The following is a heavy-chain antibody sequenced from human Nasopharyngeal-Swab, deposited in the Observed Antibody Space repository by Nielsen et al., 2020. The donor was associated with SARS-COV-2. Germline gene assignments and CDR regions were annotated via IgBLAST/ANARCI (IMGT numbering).Heavy chain of an antibody. CDR2: IKQDASEV. D-gene: IGHD3-22*01. CDR3: VRVNYDSSGYHHYFDY. J-gene: IGHJ4*02. Sequence: GESLKISCAASGFTFNVYWMSWVRQVPGKGPEWVANIKQDASEVYYVDSVKGRFTISRDNAKNSLYLQMNSLRAGDTAVYYCVRVNYDSSGYHHYFDYWGQGTLVTVSS. CDR1: GFTFNVYW. V-gene: IGHV3-7*04.